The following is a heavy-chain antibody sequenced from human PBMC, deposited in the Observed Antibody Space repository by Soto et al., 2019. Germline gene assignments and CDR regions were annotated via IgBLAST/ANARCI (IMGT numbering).Heavy chain of an antibody. CDR3: ARDGTPAAIVAKELYYYYGMDV. V-gene: IGHV1-69*13. CDR1: GGTFSSYA. CDR2: IIPIFGTA. J-gene: IGHJ6*02. D-gene: IGHD3-16*02. Sequence: SVKVSCKASGGTFSSYAISWVRQAPGQGLEWMGGIIPIFGTANYAQKFQGRVTITADESTSTAYMELSSLRSEDTAVDYCARDGTPAAIVAKELYYYYGMDVWGQGTTVTVSS.